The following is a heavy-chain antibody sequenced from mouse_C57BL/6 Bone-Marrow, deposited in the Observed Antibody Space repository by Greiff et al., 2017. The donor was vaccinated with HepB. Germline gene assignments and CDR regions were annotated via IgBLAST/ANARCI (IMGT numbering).Heavy chain of an antibody. CDR3: VKDYYGSSPWFAY. V-gene: IGHV10-1*01. Sequence: DVKLQESGGGLVQPKGSLKLSCAASGFSFNTYAMNWVRQAPGKGLEWVARIRSKSNNYATYYADSVKDRFTISRDDSESMLYLQMNNLKTEDTAMYHCVKDYYGSSPWFAYWGQGTLVTVSA. CDR1: GFSFNTYA. J-gene: IGHJ3*01. D-gene: IGHD1-1*01. CDR2: IRSKSNNYAT.